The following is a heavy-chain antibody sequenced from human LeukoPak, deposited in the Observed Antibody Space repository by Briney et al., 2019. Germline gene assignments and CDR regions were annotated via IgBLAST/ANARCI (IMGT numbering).Heavy chain of an antibody. Sequence: ASVTLSCTASGGTFSSYAISWVRQAPGQGLEWMGGIIPIFGTANYAQKFQGRVTITTDESTSTAYMELSSLRSEDTAVYYCARGYSSGWTNYFDYWGQGTLVTVSS. V-gene: IGHV1-69*05. CDR3: ARGYSSGWTNYFDY. J-gene: IGHJ4*02. D-gene: IGHD6-19*01. CDR2: IIPIFGTA. CDR1: GGTFSSYA.